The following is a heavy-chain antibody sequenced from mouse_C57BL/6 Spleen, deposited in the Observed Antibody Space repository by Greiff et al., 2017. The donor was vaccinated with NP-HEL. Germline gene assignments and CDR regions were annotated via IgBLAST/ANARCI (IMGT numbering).Heavy chain of an antibody. V-gene: IGHV3-1*01. D-gene: IGHD2-4*01. CDR3: ARGDDYDYPFAY. CDR1: GYSITSGYD. J-gene: IGHJ3*01. CDR2: ISYSGST. Sequence: VQLQQSGPGMVKPSQSLSLTCTVTGYSITSGYDWHWIRHFPGNKLEWMGYISYSGSTNYNPSLKSRISITHDTSKNHFFLKLNSVTTEDTATYYCARGDDYDYPFAYWGQGTLVTVSA.